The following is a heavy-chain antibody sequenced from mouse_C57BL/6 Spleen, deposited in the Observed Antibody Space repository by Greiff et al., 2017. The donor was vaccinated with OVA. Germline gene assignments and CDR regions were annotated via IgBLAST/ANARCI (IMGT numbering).Heavy chain of an antibody. J-gene: IGHJ4*01. CDR1: GYTFTSYW. CDR2: IHPNSGST. V-gene: IGHV1-64*01. CDR3: APLYYGNLGAMDY. D-gene: IGHD2-1*01. Sequence: QVQLQQPGAELVKPGASVKLSCKASGYTFTSYWMHWVKQRPGQGLEWIGIIHPNSGSTNYNEKFKSKATLTVDKSSSTAYMQLSSLTSEDSAVYYCAPLYYGNLGAMDYWGQGTSVTVSS.